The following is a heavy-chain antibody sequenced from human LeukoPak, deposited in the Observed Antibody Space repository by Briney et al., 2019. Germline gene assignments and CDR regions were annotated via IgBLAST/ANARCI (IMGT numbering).Heavy chain of an antibody. CDR2: INHSGGT. CDR3: ARDGPDAMIQL. V-gene: IGHV4-34*01. CDR1: GGSFSGYY. D-gene: IGHD5-18*01. J-gene: IGHJ4*02. Sequence: PSETLSLTCAVYGGSFSGYYWSWIRQPPGKGLEWIGEINHSGGTNYNPSLKSRVTISVDTSKNQFSLKLSSVTAADTAVYYCARDGPDAMIQLWGQGTLVTVSS.